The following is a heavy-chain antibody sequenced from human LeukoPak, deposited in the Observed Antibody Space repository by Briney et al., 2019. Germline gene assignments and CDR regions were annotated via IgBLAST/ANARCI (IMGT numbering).Heavy chain of an antibody. CDR2: ITADGSST. Sequence: GGSLRLSCAASGFTFNTYWMHWGRQAPGKGLLWVSRITADGSSTRYADSVKGRFTISRDNAKNTLYLQMNSLRAEDTAVYYCARPISSGSIDYWGQGTLVTVSS. J-gene: IGHJ4*02. CDR1: GFTFNTYW. CDR3: ARPISSGSIDY. D-gene: IGHD6-19*01. V-gene: IGHV3-74*01.